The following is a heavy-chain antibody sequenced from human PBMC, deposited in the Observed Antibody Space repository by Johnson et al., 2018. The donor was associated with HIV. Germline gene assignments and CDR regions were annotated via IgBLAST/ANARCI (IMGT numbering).Heavy chain of an antibody. Sequence: QVQLVESGGGVVQPGRSLRLSCAASGFTFRSYGMHWVRQAPGKGLEWVAVIWYDGLNKYYADSVKGRFTISRDNSKNTLYLQMNSLRAEDTAVYYCARGGGYSIAAPSDAFDIWGQGTMVTVSS. CDR1: GFTFRSYG. CDR3: ARGGGYSIAAPSDAFDI. J-gene: IGHJ3*02. D-gene: IGHD6-6*01. CDR2: IWYDGLNK. V-gene: IGHV3-33*01.